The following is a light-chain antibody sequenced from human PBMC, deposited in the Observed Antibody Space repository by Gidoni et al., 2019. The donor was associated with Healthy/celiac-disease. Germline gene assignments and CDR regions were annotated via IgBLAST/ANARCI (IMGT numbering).Light chain of an antibody. CDR2: LGS. CDR3: MQALQTPPT. V-gene: IGKV2-28*01. CDR1: QSLLHSNGYNY. J-gene: IGKJ4*01. Sequence: DIVMTQSPLSLPVTPGEPASISCRSCQSLLHSNGYNYLDWYLQQPGQSPQLLIYLGSNRASGVPDRFSGSVSGTDFTLKISRVEAEDVGVYYCMQALQTPPTFGGGTKVEIK.